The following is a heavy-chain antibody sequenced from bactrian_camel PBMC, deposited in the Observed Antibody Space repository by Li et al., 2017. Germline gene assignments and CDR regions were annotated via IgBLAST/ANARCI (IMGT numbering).Heavy chain of an antibody. D-gene: IGHD2*01. V-gene: IGHV3S61*01. CDR2: TIAHDGST. Sequence: QVQLVESGGGSVQAGGSLRLSCELIDYYGIWCMAWFRQAPGKEREAVGTIAHDGSTSVPDSMKGRFLISKDSAKTTLYLQMDSLKPDDTAMYYCSAEPCGPQSEPYVEMWGQGTQVTVS. J-gene: IGHJ4*01. CDR3: SAEPCGPQSEPYVEM. CDR1: DYYGIWC.